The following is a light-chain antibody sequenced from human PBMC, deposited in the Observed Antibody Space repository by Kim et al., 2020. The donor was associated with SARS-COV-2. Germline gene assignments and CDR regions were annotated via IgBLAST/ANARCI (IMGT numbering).Light chain of an antibody. Sequence: PPGKRSTPSCRASQSVSSYLAWYQQKPGQSPRLLISDASNRATGIPARFSGSGSATDFTLTISTLEAEDFAVYYCQQYDKWPPTFGPGTRLEIK. CDR1: QSVSSY. CDR2: DAS. J-gene: IGKJ5*01. V-gene: IGKV3-11*01. CDR3: QQYDKWPPT.